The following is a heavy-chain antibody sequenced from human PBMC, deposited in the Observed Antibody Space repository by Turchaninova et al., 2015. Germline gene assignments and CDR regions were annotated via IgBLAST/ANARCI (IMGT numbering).Heavy chain of an antibody. CDR2: IGVYNRKT. CDR1: GYTFISYG. J-gene: IGHJ3*02. CDR3: ARDLSPEYSQLWPPGALDI. D-gene: IGHD2/OR15-2a*01. Sequence: QVQLEQSGVEVKKPGASVRVSCKASGYTFISYGISWVRQAPGHGLEWMGWIGVYNRKTFYAQKFQATNPMTTDTSTSTASMELRTLGSDDTAVYYCARDLSPEYSQLWPPGALDIWGQGTMVTVSS. V-gene: IGHV1-18*01.